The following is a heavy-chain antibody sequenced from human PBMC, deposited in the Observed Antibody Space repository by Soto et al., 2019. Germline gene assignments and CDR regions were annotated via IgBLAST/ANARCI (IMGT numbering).Heavy chain of an antibody. CDR2: IWYDGTNR. V-gene: IGHV3-33*06. Sequence: GGSLRLSCAASGFTFSTYVMHWVRQAPGKGLEWVAVIWYDGTNRYYADSVKGRFTISRDNSKSTLYLQMNSLRAEDTALYYCAKGRSYYYYYGVDVWGQGTTVTVSS. CDR3: AKGRSYYYYYGVDV. CDR1: GFTFSTYV. J-gene: IGHJ6*02.